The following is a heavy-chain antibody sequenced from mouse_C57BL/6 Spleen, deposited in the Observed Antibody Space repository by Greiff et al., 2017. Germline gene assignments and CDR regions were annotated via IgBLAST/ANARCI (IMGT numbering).Heavy chain of an antibody. CDR3: ARSYGSSYGYWYFDV. CDR1: GYTFTDYY. Sequence: EVQLQQSGPELVKPGASVKISCKASGYTFTDYYMNWVKQSHGKSLEWIGDINPNNGGTSYNQKFKGKATLTLDKSSSTAYMELRSLTSEDSAVYYCARSYGSSYGYWYFDVWGTVTTVTVSS. D-gene: IGHD1-1*01. V-gene: IGHV1-26*01. J-gene: IGHJ1*03. CDR2: INPNNGGT.